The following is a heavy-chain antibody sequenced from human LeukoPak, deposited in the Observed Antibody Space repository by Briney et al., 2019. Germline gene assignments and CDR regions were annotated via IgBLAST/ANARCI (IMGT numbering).Heavy chain of an antibody. CDR1: GGSFSGYY. J-gene: IGHJ4*02. CDR3: ARSPGFGELYY. D-gene: IGHD3-10*01. Sequence: SETLSLTCAVYGGSFSGYYWSWLRQPPGKGLEWIGEINHSGSTNYNPSLKSRVTISVDTSKNQFSLKLSSVTAADTAVYYCARSPGFGELYYWGQGTLVTVSS. V-gene: IGHV4-34*01. CDR2: INHSGST.